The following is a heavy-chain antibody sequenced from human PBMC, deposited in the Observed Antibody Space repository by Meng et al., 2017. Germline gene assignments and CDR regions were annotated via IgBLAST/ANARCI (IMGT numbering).Heavy chain of an antibody. V-gene: IGHV3-7*01. Sequence: ETLSLTCTVSGGSISSYYWSWIRQPPGKGLEWVANIKQDGSEKYYVDSVKGRFTISRDNAKNSLYLQMNSLRAEDTAVYYCARGDGYNYFYYYYGMDVWGQGTTVTVSS. CDR2: IKQDGSEK. CDR1: GGSISSYY. CDR3: ARGDGYNYFYYYYGMDV. D-gene: IGHD5-24*01. J-gene: IGHJ6*02.